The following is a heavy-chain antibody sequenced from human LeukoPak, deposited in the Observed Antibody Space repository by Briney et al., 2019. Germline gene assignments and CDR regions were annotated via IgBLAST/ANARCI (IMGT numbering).Heavy chain of an antibody. D-gene: IGHD1-1*01. CDR1: GYTFTSYY. CDR3: ARSQGELKYFHYYYMDV. Sequence: ASVKVSCKASGYTFTSYYMHWVRQAPGQGLEWMGIINPSGGSTSYAQKFQGRVTMTRDMSTSTVYMELSSLRSEDTAVYYCARSQGELKYFHYYYMDVWGKGTTVTVSS. V-gene: IGHV1-46*01. J-gene: IGHJ6*03. CDR2: INPSGGST.